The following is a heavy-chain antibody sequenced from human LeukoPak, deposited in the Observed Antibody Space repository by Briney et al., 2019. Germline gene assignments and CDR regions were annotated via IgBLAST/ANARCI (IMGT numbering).Heavy chain of an antibody. J-gene: IGHJ4*02. V-gene: IGHV3-23*01. Sequence: GGSLRLSCAASGFTFSSYAMSWVRQAPGKGLEWVSAISGSGGSTYYADSVKGRFTISRDNSKNTLYLQMNSLRAEDTAVYYCARATIVVVPAAMDYWGQGTLVTVSS. CDR2: ISGSGGST. CDR1: GFTFSSYA. CDR3: ARATIVVVPAAMDY. D-gene: IGHD2-2*01.